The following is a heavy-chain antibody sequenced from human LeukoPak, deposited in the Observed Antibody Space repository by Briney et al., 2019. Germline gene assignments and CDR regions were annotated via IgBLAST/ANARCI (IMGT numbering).Heavy chain of an antibody. CDR1: GFTFSNYA. J-gene: IGHJ4*02. D-gene: IGHD6-25*01. V-gene: IGHV3-30*04. Sequence: GGSLRLSCAASGFTFSNYAMHWVRQAPGKGLEWVAVISYDGINKYYADSVKGRFTISRDNSKNTVDLQMNNVRAEDTAVYYCTSAAHDYWGQGTLVTVSS. CDR2: ISYDGINK. CDR3: TSAAHDY.